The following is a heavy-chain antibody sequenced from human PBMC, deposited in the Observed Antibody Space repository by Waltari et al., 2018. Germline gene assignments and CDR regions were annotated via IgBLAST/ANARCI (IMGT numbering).Heavy chain of an antibody. V-gene: IGHV3-30-3*01. CDR3: ARVRGEVGATHPFDY. J-gene: IGHJ4*02. CDR2: ISYDGGNK. Sequence: QVQLVESGGGVVQPGRSLRLSCAASGFTFSSYALHWVRQAPSKGLEWVAVISYDGGNKYYADSVNGRFTISRDSSKNTLYLQMNSLRPEDTAVYYCARVRGEVGATHPFDYWGQGTLVTVSS. D-gene: IGHD1-26*01. CDR1: GFTFSSYA.